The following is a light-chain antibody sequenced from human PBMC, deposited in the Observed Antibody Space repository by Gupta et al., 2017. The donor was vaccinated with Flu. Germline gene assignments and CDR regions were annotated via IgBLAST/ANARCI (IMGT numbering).Light chain of an antibody. Sequence: SITMSCTETSSVLGGYNIVSSYQPHPSKAPKLMIFEVNHRPSVVSNRFSGSKSGNTASLTISGLQAEDEADYYCSSVSSSSTLVFGGGTKLTVL. CDR3: SSVSSSSTLV. V-gene: IGLV2-14*01. J-gene: IGLJ2*01. CDR2: EVN. CDR1: SSVLGGYNI.